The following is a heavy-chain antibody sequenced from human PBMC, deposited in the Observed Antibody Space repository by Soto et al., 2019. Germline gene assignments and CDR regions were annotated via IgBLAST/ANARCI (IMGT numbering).Heavy chain of an antibody. V-gene: IGHV1-2*02. J-gene: IGHJ5*02. Sequence: ASVKVSCKTSGYTFIDYYVHWIRQAPGQGLEWVGWINPNSGASNYAQNFQGRVTMTRDRSSSTVYMELTGLRSDDTAVYYCARWRDVVATHESWGQGTLVTVSS. CDR1: GYTFIDYY. D-gene: IGHD5-12*01. CDR3: ARWRDVVATHES. CDR2: INPNSGAS.